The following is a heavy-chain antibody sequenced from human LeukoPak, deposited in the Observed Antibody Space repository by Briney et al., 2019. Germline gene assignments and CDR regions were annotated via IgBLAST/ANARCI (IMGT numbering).Heavy chain of an antibody. J-gene: IGHJ4*02. CDR1: GGSFSGYH. D-gene: IGHD3-10*02. CDR2: IYYSGST. Sequence: SGRLSLTCAGCGGSFSGYHWNWIRQPRGKGREGMGYIYYSGSTNYNPSLKSRVTLSIDTSKNQLSLQLTSVTAADTAVYYCATDVRGLVPYYFDFWGQGTLVTVSS. V-gene: IGHV4-59*01. CDR3: ATDVRGLVPYYFDF.